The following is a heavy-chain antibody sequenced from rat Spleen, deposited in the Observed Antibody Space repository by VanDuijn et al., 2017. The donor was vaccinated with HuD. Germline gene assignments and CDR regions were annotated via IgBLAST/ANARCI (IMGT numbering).Heavy chain of an antibody. CDR2: IRTKPNNYAT. CDR1: RFTFSNAA. CDR3: TTVGPDWELEY. V-gene: IGHV10-5*01. Sequence: VQLVESGGGLVQPKESLKISCAASRFTFSNAAMYWVRQAPGKGLEWVARIRTKPNNYATYYGDSVKGRFTISRDDSKSMVYLQMDSLRSEDTATYYCTTVGPDWELEYWGQGVMVTVSS. J-gene: IGHJ2*01. D-gene: IGHD5-1*01.